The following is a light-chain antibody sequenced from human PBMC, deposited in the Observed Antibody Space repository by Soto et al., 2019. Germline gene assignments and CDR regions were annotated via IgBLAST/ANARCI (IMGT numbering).Light chain of an antibody. J-gene: IGKJ2*01. V-gene: IGKV1-39*01. CDR2: AAS. Sequence: DIQMTQSPSSLSSSVGDRVTITCRASQSISSYLDWYQQKPGKAPKLLIYAASSLKSGVPSRFSGSGSGTDFTLTISSLQPEDFATYYCQQRYSTTRNQYTFGQGTKLEIK. CDR3: QQRYSTTRNQYT. CDR1: QSISSY.